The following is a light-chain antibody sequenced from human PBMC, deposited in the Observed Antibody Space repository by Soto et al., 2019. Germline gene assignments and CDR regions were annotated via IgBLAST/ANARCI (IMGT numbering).Light chain of an antibody. CDR3: AAWDDSVHGWV. CDR1: SSNIGSNT. CDR2: SIN. J-gene: IGLJ3*02. V-gene: IGLV1-44*01. Sequence: QSVLTQPPSASGTPGQRVTISCSGSSSNIGSNTVNWYQQLPGTAPKLLIYSINQRPSGVPDRFSGSKSGTSASLAISGLQSEDEADYYCAAWDDSVHGWVFGGGTKLTVL.